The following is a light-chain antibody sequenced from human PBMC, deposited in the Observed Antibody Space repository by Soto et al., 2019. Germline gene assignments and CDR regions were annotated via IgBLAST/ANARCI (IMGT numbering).Light chain of an antibody. J-gene: IGLJ2*01. Sequence: QSVLTQPRSVSGSPGQSVTISCTGTSSDVGAYKYVSWYQHYPGEAPKVMIYDVTQRPSGVPDRFSGTKSGTSASLAISGLQSEDEADYYCAAWDDSLNGPVFGGGTKLTVL. V-gene: IGLV2-11*01. CDR2: DVT. CDR3: AAWDDSLNGPV. CDR1: SSDVGAYKY.